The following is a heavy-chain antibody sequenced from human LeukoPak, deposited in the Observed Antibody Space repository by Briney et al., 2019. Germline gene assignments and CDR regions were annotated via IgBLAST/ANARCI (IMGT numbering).Heavy chain of an antibody. Sequence: PSETLSLTCTVSGGSISSYYWSWIRQPPGKGLEWIGYIYSRGSTNYNPSLKSRLTISVDTSKNQFSLKLSSVTAADTAVYYSAGRLLSGPIIDYWGQGTLVTVSS. CDR1: GGSISSYY. CDR3: AGRLLSGPIIDY. J-gene: IGHJ4*02. D-gene: IGHD3-10*01. CDR2: IYSRGST. V-gene: IGHV4-4*09.